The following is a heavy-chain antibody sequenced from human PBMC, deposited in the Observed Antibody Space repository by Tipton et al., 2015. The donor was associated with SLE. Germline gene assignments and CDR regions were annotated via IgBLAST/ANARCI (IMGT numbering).Heavy chain of an antibody. Sequence: TLSLTCTVSGGSISTSSYYWGWIRQPPGKGLESIGSIFYRGSTFNNPSLKSRVTMSIDTSNNQFSLKLHSVTAADTAVYYCARHSLFPHVPETYYIGGPFEYWGHGTLVTVSP. CDR1: GGSISTSSYY. J-gene: IGHJ4*01. CDR2: IFYRGST. V-gene: IGHV4-39*07. CDR3: ARHSLFPHVPETYYIGGPFEY. D-gene: IGHD3-22*01.